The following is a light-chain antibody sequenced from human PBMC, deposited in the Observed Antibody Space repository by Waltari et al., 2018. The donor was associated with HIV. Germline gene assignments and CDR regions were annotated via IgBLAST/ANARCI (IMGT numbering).Light chain of an antibody. Sequence: QSVLTQPPSVSAAPRQRVTISCSGSSSTIGNNAVNWYQQLPGKAPKLLIYSDDLLPSWVSARFSGSKSGTSASLAISGLHSDDEADYYCAAWDDSLHGYVFGPGTKVTV. CDR3: AAWDDSLHGYV. CDR1: SSTIGNNA. CDR2: SDD. V-gene: IGLV1-36*01. J-gene: IGLJ1*01.